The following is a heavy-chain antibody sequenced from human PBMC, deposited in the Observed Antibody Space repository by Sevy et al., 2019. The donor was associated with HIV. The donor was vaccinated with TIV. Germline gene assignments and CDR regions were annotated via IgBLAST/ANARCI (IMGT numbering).Heavy chain of an antibody. J-gene: IGHJ4*02. CDR3: ARRYYDSSGYFDY. CDR1: GGSISSSSYY. D-gene: IGHD3-22*01. CDR2: IYYSGST. Sequence: SETLSLTCTVSGGSISSSSYYWGWIRQPPGKGLEWIGSIYYSGSTYYNPSLKSRVTISVDTSKNQFSLKLSSVTAADTAVHYCARRYYDSSGYFDYWGQGTLVTVSS. V-gene: IGHV4-39*01.